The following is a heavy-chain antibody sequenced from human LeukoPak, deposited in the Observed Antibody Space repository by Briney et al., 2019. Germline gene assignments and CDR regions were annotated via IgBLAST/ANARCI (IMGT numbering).Heavy chain of an antibody. Sequence: GGSLRLSCAASGFTFSSYWMHWVRQAPGKGLVWVSRINTDGSSTSYADSVKGRFTISRDNAKNTLYLQMNSLRAEDTAVYYCAKLGVVIVSHDYYYYMDVWGKGTTVTVSS. V-gene: IGHV3-74*01. CDR3: AKLGVVIVSHDYYYYMDV. CDR1: GFTFSSYW. CDR2: INTDGSST. D-gene: IGHD3-3*01. J-gene: IGHJ6*03.